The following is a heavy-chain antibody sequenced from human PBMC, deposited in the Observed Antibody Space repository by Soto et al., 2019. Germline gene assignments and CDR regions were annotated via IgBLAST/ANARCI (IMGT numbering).Heavy chain of an antibody. CDR2: ISGSGGST. Sequence: SLRLSCAASGFTFSSYAMSRVRQAPGKGLEWVSAISGSGGSTYYADSVKGRFTISRDNSKNTLYLQMNSLRAEDTAVYYCAKPKSMVRGVIKSGGMDVWGQGTTVTVSS. J-gene: IGHJ6*02. CDR3: AKPKSMVRGVIKSGGMDV. CDR1: GFTFSSYA. D-gene: IGHD3-10*01. V-gene: IGHV3-23*01.